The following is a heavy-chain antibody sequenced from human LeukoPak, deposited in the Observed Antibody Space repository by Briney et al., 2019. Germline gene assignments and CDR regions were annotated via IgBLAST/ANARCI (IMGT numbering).Heavy chain of an antibody. CDR1: GFTFSSYG. J-gene: IGHJ4*02. CDR3: AKGGALED. Sequence: GSLRLSCAASGFTFSSYGMHWVRQAPGKGLEWVAVISYDGSNKYYADSVKGRFTISRDNSKNTLYLQMNSLRAEDTAVYYCAKGGALEDWGQGTLVTVSS. D-gene: IGHD1-1*01. CDR2: ISYDGSNK. V-gene: IGHV3-30*18.